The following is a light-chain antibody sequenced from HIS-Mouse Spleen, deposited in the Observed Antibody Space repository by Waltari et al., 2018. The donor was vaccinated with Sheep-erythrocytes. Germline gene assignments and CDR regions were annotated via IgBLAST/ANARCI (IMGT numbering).Light chain of an antibody. CDR2: EGS. CDR3: CSYAGSSTPWV. J-gene: IGLJ3*02. V-gene: IGLV2-23*01. Sequence: QSALTQPASVSGSPGQSITISCTGTSSDLRSYNLVSWYQQPPGKAPKRMIYEGSMRPSGVSNRFSGSKSGNTASLTISGLQAEDEADYYCCSYAGSSTPWVFGGGTKLTVL. CDR1: SSDLRSYNL.